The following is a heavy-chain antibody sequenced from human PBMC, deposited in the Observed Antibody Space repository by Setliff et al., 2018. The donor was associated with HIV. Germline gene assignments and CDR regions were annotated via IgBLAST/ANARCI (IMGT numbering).Heavy chain of an antibody. Sequence: GESLKISCKGSGYSFTSYWIGWVRQMPGKGLEWMGIIHPRDSETRYSPSFQGQVTISANKSISTAYLQWSSLKASDTAMYYCASLQADAVDVWGQGTTVTVSS. CDR2: IHPRDSET. CDR1: GYSFTSYW. CDR3: ASLQADAVDV. V-gene: IGHV5-51*01. J-gene: IGHJ6*02.